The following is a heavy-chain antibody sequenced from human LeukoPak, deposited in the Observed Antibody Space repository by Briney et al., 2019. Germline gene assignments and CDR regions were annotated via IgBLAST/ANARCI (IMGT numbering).Heavy chain of an antibody. CDR2: ISSSGSTI. Sequence: TGGSLRLSCAASGFTFSDYYMSWIRQAPGKGLEWVSYISSSGSTIYYADSVKGRFTISRDNAKNSLYLQINSLRAEDTAVYYCASPTRLIVAGKISYYYYYMDVWGKGTTVTVSS. D-gene: IGHD6-19*01. CDR3: ASPTRLIVAGKISYYYYYMDV. CDR1: GFTFSDYY. J-gene: IGHJ6*03. V-gene: IGHV3-11*01.